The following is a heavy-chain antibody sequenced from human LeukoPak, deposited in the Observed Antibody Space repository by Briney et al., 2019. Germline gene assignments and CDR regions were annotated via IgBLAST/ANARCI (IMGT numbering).Heavy chain of an antibody. CDR1: GFTFSSYW. J-gene: IGHJ4*02. D-gene: IGHD2-2*01. CDR3: GSLGYCSSTRCSLPYFDY. V-gene: IGHV3-74*01. Sequence: QSGGSLRLSCAASGFTFSSYWMHWVRQAPGKGLVWVSRINGDGSSTTYADSVKGRFTISRDNAKNTLYLQMNSPRAEDTAVYYCGSLGYCSSTRCSLPYFDYWGQGTLVTVSS. CDR2: INGDGSST.